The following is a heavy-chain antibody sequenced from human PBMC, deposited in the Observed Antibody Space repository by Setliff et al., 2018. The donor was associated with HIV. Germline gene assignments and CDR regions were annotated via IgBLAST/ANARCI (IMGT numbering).Heavy chain of an antibody. Sequence: SETLSLTCTVSGVSTSSSSYYWGWIRQPPGKGLEWIGYVYYSGSTYYNPSLKSRLTISVDTSKNHFSLRLSSVTAADTAVYYCVRQGAVTGHSFDPWGQGTLVTVSS. CDR2: VYYSGST. CDR3: VRQGAVTGHSFDP. V-gene: IGHV4-39*01. D-gene: IGHD6-19*01. CDR1: GVSTSSSSYY. J-gene: IGHJ5*02.